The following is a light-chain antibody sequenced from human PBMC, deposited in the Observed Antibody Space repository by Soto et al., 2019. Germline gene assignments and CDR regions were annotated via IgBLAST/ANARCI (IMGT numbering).Light chain of an antibody. Sequence: EIVLSQSPGTLSLSPGETATLSCRASQSVSRYLAWYQQKPGQAPRLLIYDASTRAAGIPVRFSGSGSGTEFTLTISSLQSEDFAVYYCQQYNNWPRTFGQGTKV. J-gene: IGKJ1*01. V-gene: IGKV3-15*01. CDR1: QSVSRY. CDR2: DAS. CDR3: QQYNNWPRT.